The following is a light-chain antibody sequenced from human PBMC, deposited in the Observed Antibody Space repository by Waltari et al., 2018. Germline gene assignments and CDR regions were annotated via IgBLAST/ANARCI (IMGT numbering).Light chain of an antibody. CDR2: DAS. V-gene: IGKV3-15*01. J-gene: IGKJ2*01. CDR3: QQYNNWPQT. Sequence: EVVMTQSPATLSVSPGERATLSCRASHSVKTNLAWYQQKPGQAPRLVIFDASTRATGIPARFSGSGSGTEFTLTISSLQPEDSAVYYCQQYNNWPQTFGQGTKLEIK. CDR1: HSVKTN.